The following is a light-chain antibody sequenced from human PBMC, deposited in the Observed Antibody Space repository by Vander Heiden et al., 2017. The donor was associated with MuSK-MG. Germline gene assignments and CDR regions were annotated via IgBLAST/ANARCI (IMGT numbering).Light chain of an antibody. V-gene: IGKV3-11*01. CDR1: QSVGSY. CDR2: DAS. CDR3: HQRSTWLGT. J-gene: IGKJ5*01. Sequence: EIVLTQSPATLSLSPGERATLSCRASQSVGSYLAWYQQKPGRAPRLLIYDASIRATGIPTRFRDSGSATDFTLTISSLAPEDFAVYYCHQRSTWLGTFGQGTRLDIK.